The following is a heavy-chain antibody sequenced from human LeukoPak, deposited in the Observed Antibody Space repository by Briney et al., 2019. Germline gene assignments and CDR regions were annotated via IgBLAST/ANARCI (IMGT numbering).Heavy chain of an antibody. D-gene: IGHD3-22*01. CDR1: GFTFSSYE. CDR2: ISSSGSTI. J-gene: IGHJ4*02. Sequence: GGSLRLSCAASGFTFSSYEMNWVRQAPGKGLEWVSYISSSGSTIYYADSVKGRFTISRDNAKNSVYLQMNSLRAEDTAVYYCARASPSGYDYWGQGTLVTVSS. CDR3: ARASPSGYDY. V-gene: IGHV3-48*03.